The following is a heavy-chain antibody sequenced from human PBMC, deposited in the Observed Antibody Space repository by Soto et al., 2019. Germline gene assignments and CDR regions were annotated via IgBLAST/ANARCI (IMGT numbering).Heavy chain of an antibody. CDR2: IYHSGST. CDR3: ARTVPAATNWFDP. Sequence: SETLSLTCAVSGGSISSGGYSWSWIRQPPGKGLEWIGYIYHSGSTYYNPSLKSRVTISVDKSKNQFSLKLSSVTAADTAVYYCARTVPAATNWFDPWGQGTLVTVSS. J-gene: IGHJ5*01. CDR1: GGSISSGGYS. D-gene: IGHD2-2*01. V-gene: IGHV4-30-2*01.